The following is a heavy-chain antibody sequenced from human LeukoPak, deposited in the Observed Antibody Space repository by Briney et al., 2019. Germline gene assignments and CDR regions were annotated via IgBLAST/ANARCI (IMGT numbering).Heavy chain of an antibody. Sequence: PSGTLSLTCAVSGGSISSSNWWSWVRQPPGKGLEWIGEIYHSGSTNYNPSLKSRVTISVDKSKNQFSLKLSSVTAADTAVYYCARDRGSSPYYDFWSGYRPYYYYGMDVWGQGTTVTVSS. D-gene: IGHD3-3*01. CDR2: IYHSGST. J-gene: IGHJ6*02. V-gene: IGHV4-4*02. CDR1: GGSISSSNW. CDR3: ARDRGSSPYYDFWSGYRPYYYYGMDV.